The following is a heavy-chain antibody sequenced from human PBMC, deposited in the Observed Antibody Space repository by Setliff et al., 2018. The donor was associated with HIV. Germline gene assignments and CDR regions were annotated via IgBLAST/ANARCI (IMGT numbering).Heavy chain of an antibody. D-gene: IGHD2-21*02. Sequence: ETLSLTCAVYGGSFSGSYWSWIRQPPGKGLEWIGEINHSGSTNYSPSLRSRVTISVDTSKNQFSLKLTSVTAADTAVYYCARLSGDYYYFDYWGQGTPVTVSS. V-gene: IGHV4-34*01. CDR3: ARLSGDYYYFDY. CDR2: INHSGST. J-gene: IGHJ4*02. CDR1: GGSFSGSY.